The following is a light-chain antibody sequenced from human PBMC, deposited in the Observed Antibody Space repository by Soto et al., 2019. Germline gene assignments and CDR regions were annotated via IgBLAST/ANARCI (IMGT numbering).Light chain of an antibody. CDR2: GAS. J-gene: IGKJ5*01. CDR1: QSVSSSY. V-gene: IGKV3-15*01. CDR3: QQSNIWPIP. Sequence: FTQYPGTLSLYQGERAPLYCRASQSVSSSYLAWYQQKPGQAPRLLIYGASTRATGIPARFSGSGSGTEFTLTVSGLQSEDFAVYYCQQSNIWPIPFGDGARLAV.